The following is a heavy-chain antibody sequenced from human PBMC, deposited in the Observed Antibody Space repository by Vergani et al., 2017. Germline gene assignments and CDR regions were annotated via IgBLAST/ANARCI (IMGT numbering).Heavy chain of an antibody. CDR3: ASRNTMVRGVTARVWAN. V-gene: IGHV4-34*01. D-gene: IGHD3-10*01. CDR2: INHSGST. Sequence: QVQLQQWGAGLLKPSETLSLTCAVYGGSFSGYYWSWIRQPPGKGLEWIGEINHSGSTNYNPSLKSRVTISVDTSKNQFSLKLSSVTAADTAVYYCASRNTMVRGVTARVWANWGQGTLVTVSS. CDR1: GGSFSGYY. J-gene: IGHJ4*02.